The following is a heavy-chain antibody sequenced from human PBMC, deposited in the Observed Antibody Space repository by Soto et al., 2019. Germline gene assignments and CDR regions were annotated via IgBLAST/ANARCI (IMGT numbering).Heavy chain of an antibody. V-gene: IGHV3-33*01. CDR1: GFTFSSYG. D-gene: IGHD2-2*01. CDR3: AREVVVVPAAIEGPFHYYYYYYMDV. Sequence: PGGSLRLSCAASGFTFSSYGMHCVRQAPGKGLEWVAVIWYDGSNKYYADSVKGRFTISRDNSKNTLYLQMNSLRAEDTAVYYCAREVVVVPAAIEGPFHYYYYYYMDVWGKGTTVTVSS. CDR2: IWYDGSNK. J-gene: IGHJ6*03.